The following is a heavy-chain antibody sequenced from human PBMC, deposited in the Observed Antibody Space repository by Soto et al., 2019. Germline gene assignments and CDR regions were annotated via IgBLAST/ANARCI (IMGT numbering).Heavy chain of an antibody. D-gene: IGHD2-15*01. CDR1: GFTFSSYW. CDR3: ARGAYCSGGKCYHDRRIVDY. CDR2: INSDGSST. J-gene: IGHJ4*02. V-gene: IGHV3-74*01. Sequence: EVQLVESGGGLVQPGGSLRLSCAGSGFTFSSYWMHWVRQGPGKGLVWVSRINSDGSSTTYADSVKGRFTISRDNAKKPLYLQMNSLRAEDTAVYYCARGAYCSGGKCYHDRRIVDYWGQGTLVTVSS.